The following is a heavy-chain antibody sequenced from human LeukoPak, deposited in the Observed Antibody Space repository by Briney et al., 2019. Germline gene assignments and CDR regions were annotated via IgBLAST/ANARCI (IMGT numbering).Heavy chain of an antibody. CDR2: INPSGGST. CDR1: GYSFTSYS. J-gene: IGHJ5*02. D-gene: IGHD2-2*01. V-gene: IGHV1-46*01. Sequence: ASVKVSCKASGYSFTSYSMHWVRQAPGQGLEWMGIINPSGGSTGYAQKFQDRVTMTRDTSTSTVYMELSSLRSEDTAVYYCARRTTSNNWFDPWGQGTLVTVSP. CDR3: ARRTTSNNWFDP.